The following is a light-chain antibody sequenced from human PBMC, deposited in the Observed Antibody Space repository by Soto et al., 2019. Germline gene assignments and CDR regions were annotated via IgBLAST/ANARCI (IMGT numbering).Light chain of an antibody. J-gene: IGLJ2*01. CDR3: QSFDKYLSAVV. Sequence: QPVLTQPPSASGSPGQSVTISCTGTNSDIGTYIYVSWYQQHPGKGPRLILYEVSKRPSGVPDRFSGSKSGNTASLTVSGLQAEDEADYYCQSFDKYLSAVVFGGGTKVTVL. CDR2: EVS. CDR1: NSDIGTYIY. V-gene: IGLV2-8*01.